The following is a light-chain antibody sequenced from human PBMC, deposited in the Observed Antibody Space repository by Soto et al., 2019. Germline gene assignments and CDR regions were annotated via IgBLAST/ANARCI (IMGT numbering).Light chain of an antibody. CDR3: CSYAGSYTLV. Sequence: QSALTQPRSVSGSPGPSVTISCTGTSSDVGVYNYVSWYQQHPGKAPKLMIYDVSKRPSGVPDRFSGSKSGNTASLTISGLQAEDEADYYCCSYAGSYTLVFGGGTKLTVL. CDR1: SSDVGVYNY. CDR2: DVS. J-gene: IGLJ3*02. V-gene: IGLV2-11*01.